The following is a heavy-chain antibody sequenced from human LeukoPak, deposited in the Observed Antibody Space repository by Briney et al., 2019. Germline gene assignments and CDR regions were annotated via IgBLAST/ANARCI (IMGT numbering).Heavy chain of an antibody. CDR1: GFTFSRSW. Sequence: PGGSLRLSCAASGFTFSRSWMTWVRQAPGKGLEWVSAISGSGGSTYYADSVKGRFTISRDNSKNTLYLQMNSLRAEDTAVYYCAREWELPSRAFDIWGQGTMVTVSS. J-gene: IGHJ3*02. D-gene: IGHD1-26*01. V-gene: IGHV3-23*01. CDR2: ISGSGGST. CDR3: AREWELPSRAFDI.